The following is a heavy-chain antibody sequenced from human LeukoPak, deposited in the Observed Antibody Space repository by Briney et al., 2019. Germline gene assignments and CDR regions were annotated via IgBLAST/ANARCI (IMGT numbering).Heavy chain of an antibody. CDR2: ISGSGGDT. D-gene: IGHD3-9*01. CDR3: VRGADTGYSSDS. CDR1: GFTFTDSY. J-gene: IGHJ4*02. Sequence: PGGSLRLSCAASGFTFTDSYMTWVRQAPGKGLEWLSYISGSGGDTNYADSVKGRFSISRDNAENTLYLQMNSLRVEDTAVYYCVRGADTGYSSDSWGQGTLVTVSS. V-gene: IGHV3-11*06.